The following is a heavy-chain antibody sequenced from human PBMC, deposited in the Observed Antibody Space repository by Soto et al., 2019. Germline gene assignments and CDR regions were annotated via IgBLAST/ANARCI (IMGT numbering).Heavy chain of an antibody. J-gene: IGHJ4*02. D-gene: IGHD3-22*01. Sequence: ASVKVSCKASGYTFSSYGISWVRQAPGQGLEWMGWIRAYKGNTNYPQKLQGRVTMTTDTSTSTAYMELRSLRSDDTAVYYCARVPYDNSGYSVYWGQGTLVTVSS. CDR1: GYTFSSYG. V-gene: IGHV1-18*01. CDR3: ARVPYDNSGYSVY. CDR2: IRAYKGNT.